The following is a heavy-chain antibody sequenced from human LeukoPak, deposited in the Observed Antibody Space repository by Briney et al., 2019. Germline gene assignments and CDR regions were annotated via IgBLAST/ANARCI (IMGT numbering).Heavy chain of an antibody. Sequence: GGSLRLSCAASGFTFSSYGMHWVRQAPGKGLEWVAVIWYDGSNKYYADSVKGRFTISRDNSKNTLYLQMNSLRAEDTAVYYCAKDSQDIVVVPAAITGGSFSNQTYYYYYMDVWGKGTTVTVSS. J-gene: IGHJ6*03. CDR1: GFTFSSYG. CDR3: AKDSQDIVVVPAAITGGSFSNQTYYYYYMDV. V-gene: IGHV3-33*06. D-gene: IGHD2-2*02. CDR2: IWYDGSNK.